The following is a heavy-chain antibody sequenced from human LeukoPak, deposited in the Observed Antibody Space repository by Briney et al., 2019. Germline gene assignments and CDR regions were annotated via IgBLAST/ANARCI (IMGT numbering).Heavy chain of an antibody. CDR2: ISSSGSTV. V-gene: IGHV3-11*04. CDR1: GFIFSDYY. J-gene: IGHJ3*01. Sequence: GGSLRLSCVASGFIFSDYYMSWIRQAPGKGLEWVSYISSSGSTVYYSDSVKGRFTISRDNAKKTLYLQMNSLRAEDTAVYYCTREQSHQLQDAFDFWGQGTMVTVSS. D-gene: IGHD2-2*01. CDR3: TREQSHQLQDAFDF.